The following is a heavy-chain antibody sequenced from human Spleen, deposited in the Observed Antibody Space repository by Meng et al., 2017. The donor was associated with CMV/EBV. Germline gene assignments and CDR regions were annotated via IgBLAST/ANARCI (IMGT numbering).Heavy chain of an antibody. CDR1: GYTFSNSW. J-gene: IGHJ4*02. D-gene: IGHD2-2*01. CDR2: IYPGDSDT. V-gene: IGHV5-51*01. Sequence: GGSLRLSCKGSGYTFSNSWIGWVRQMPGKGLEWMGIIYPGDSDTRYSPSFQGQVTISADKSITTAYLQWSSLMASDSAMYYCARLGVTSTSFDYWGPGTLVTVSS. CDR3: ARLGVTSTSFDY.